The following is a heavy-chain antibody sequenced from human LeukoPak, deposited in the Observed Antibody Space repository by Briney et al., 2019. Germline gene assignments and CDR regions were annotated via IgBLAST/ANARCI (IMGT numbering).Heavy chain of an antibody. V-gene: IGHV4-34*01. Sequence: SETLSLTCAVYGGSFSGYYWSWIRQPPGKGLEWIGEINHSGSTNYNPSLKSRVTISVDTSKNQFSLKLSSVTAADTAVYYCARAPFGEFNGPFDYWGQGTLVTVSS. CDR3: ARAPFGEFNGPFDY. D-gene: IGHD3-10*01. J-gene: IGHJ4*02. CDR2: INHSGST. CDR1: GGSFSGYY.